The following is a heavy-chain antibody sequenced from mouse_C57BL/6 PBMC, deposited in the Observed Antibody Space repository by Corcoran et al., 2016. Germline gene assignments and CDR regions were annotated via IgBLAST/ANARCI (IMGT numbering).Heavy chain of an antibody. CDR1: GYTFTDYY. CDR3: ARGPTITTARYYYAMDY. D-gene: IGHD1-2*01. Sequence: EVQLQQSGPELVKPGASVKISCKASGYTFTDYYMNWVKQSHGKSLEWIGDINPNNGGTSYNQKFKGKATLTVDKSSSTAYMELRSLTSEDSAVYYCARGPTITTARYYYAMDYWGQGTSVTVSS. CDR2: INPNNGGT. V-gene: IGHV1-26*01. J-gene: IGHJ4*01.